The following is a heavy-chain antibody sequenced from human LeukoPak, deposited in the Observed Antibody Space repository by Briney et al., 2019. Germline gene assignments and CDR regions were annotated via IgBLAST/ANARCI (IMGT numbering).Heavy chain of an antibody. J-gene: IGHJ6*04. D-gene: IGHD3-9*01. V-gene: IGHV3-21*01. CDR3: TRVRYYDILTGYYYAMDV. CDR1: GFTFSSYS. CDR2: ISSSISYI. Sequence: GGSLRLSCAASGFTFSSYSMNWVRQAPGNGLEGASSISSSISYIYYPPQPKARFTIPRHNANNSLYLQMSSLRAEDTAVYYCTRVRYYDILTGYYYAMDVWGKGTTVTVSS.